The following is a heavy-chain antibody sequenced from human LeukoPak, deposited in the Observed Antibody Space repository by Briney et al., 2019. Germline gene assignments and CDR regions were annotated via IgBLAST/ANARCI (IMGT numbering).Heavy chain of an antibody. D-gene: IGHD6-19*01. V-gene: IGHV1-69*13. Sequence: EASVKVSCKASGGTFSSYAISWVRQAPGQGLEWTGGIIPIFGTANYAQKFQGRVTITADESMSTAYMELSSLRSEDTAVYYCASHQARYSRGWYFGPFDYWGQGTLVTVSS. CDR2: IIPIFGTA. CDR3: ASHQARYSRGWYFGPFDY. J-gene: IGHJ4*02. CDR1: GGTFSSYA.